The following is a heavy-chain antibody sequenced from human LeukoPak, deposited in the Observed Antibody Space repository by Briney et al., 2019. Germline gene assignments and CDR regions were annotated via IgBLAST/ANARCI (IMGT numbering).Heavy chain of an antibody. CDR2: IHRSGSA. CDR1: GGSISSGSYY. J-gene: IGHJ4*02. CDR3: ARHSSSWYHFDY. V-gene: IGHV4-61*02. Sequence: SETLSLTCTVSGGSISSGSYYWSWIRQPAGKGLEWIGRIHRSGSAAYNPSVKSRVTISVDASENQFSLNLSSVTAADTAVYYCARHSSSWYHFDYWGQGTLVTVSS. D-gene: IGHD6-13*01.